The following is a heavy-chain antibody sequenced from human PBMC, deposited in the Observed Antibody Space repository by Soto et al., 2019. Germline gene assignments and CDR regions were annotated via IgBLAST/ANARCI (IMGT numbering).Heavy chain of an antibody. CDR2: ISANSGNT. D-gene: IGHD3-22*01. Sequence: ASGKVCYKAVRFCFNNYAISWVRQAPGQGLEWMGWISANSGNTNYAQKLQGRVTMTTDTSTSTAYMELRSLRSDDTAVYYCATAGNYDSSGRDFWGQGTLVTVSS. V-gene: IGHV1-18*04. CDR3: ATAGNYDSSGRDF. CDR1: RFCFNNYA. J-gene: IGHJ4*02.